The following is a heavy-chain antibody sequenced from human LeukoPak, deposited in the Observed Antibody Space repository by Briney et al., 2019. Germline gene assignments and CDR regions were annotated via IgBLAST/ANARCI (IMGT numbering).Heavy chain of an antibody. CDR1: GYSFISYW. V-gene: IGHV5-10-1*01. CDR2: IDPSDSYT. J-gene: IGHJ4*02. D-gene: IGHD6-13*01. Sequence: GESLKISCKGSGYSFISYWISWVRQMPGKGLEWVGRIDPSDSYTNYSPSFQGHVTISADKSISTAYLQWSSLKASDTAMYYCARHYPYSSSWYSIYWGQGTLVTVSS. CDR3: ARHYPYSSSWYSIY.